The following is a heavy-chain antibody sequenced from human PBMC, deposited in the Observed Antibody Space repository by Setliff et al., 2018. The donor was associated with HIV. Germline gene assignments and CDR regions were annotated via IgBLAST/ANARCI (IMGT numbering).Heavy chain of an antibody. CDR2: IYYSGNT. D-gene: IGHD6-13*01. CDR3: ARGIAAAGGYFDY. J-gene: IGHJ4*02. V-gene: IGHV4-31*03. Sequence: KPSETLSLTCTVSGGSISSGGYYWNWIRQHPGKGLEWIGYIYYSGNTYYNPSLKSRITISLDTSKNQFSPKLSSVTAADTAVYYCARGIAAAGGYFDYWGPGTLVTVSS. CDR1: GGSISSGGYY.